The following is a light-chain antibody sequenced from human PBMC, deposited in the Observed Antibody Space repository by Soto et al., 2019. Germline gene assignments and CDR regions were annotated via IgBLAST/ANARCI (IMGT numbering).Light chain of an antibody. V-gene: IGKV3-20*01. Sequence: TQSPSSLSASVVDRFTITCRASQVISSYLAWYQQKPGQAPRLLIYGASSRATGIPDRFSGSGSGTDFTLTISRLEPEDFAVYYCQQYGSLGTFGQGTKVDIK. CDR2: GAS. J-gene: IGKJ1*01. CDR3: QQYGSLGT. CDR1: QVISSY.